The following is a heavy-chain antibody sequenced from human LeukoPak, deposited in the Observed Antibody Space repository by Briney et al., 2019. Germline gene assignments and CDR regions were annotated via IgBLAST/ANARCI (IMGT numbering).Heavy chain of an antibody. CDR3: ARDPLKSNYDILTGYYGGFDY. V-gene: IGHV3-21*01. Sequence: PGGSLRLSCAASGFTFSSYSMNSVRQAPGKGLEWVSSISSSSSYIYYADSVKGRFTISRDNAKNSLYLQMNSLRAEDTAVYYCARDPLKSNYDILTGYYGGFDYWGQGTLVTVSS. D-gene: IGHD3-9*01. CDR1: GFTFSSYS. CDR2: ISSSSSYI. J-gene: IGHJ4*02.